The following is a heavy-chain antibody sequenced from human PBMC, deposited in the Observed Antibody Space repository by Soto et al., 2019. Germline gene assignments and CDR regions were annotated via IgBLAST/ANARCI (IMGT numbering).Heavy chain of an antibody. V-gene: IGHV3-7*01. CDR2: IKHDGSVR. D-gene: IGHD3-22*01. J-gene: IGHJ4*02. Sequence: EVQLVESGGGLVQPGGSLRLSCAASGFTFSTYWMHWVRQAPGKGLEWVANIKHDGSVRYYVDSVKGRFTISRDNAQNSLYLHMNSLRAEDTAVYFCGRAMGAGSGLWGQGTLVTVSS. CDR3: GRAMGAGSGL. CDR1: GFTFSTYW.